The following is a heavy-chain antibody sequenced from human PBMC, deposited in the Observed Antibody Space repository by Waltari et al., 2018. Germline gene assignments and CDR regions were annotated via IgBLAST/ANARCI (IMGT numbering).Heavy chain of an antibody. CDR1: GYTFTSYD. Sequence: QVQLVQSGAEVKKPGASVTVSCKASGYTFTSYDINWVRQATGQGLEWMGWMNPNSGNTGYAQKFQGRVTITADESTSTAYMELSSLRSEDTAVYYCARGLTPVDTAMAAHFDYWGQGTLVTVSS. CDR2: MNPNSGNT. V-gene: IGHV1-8*01. CDR3: ARGLTPVDTAMAAHFDY. D-gene: IGHD5-18*01. J-gene: IGHJ4*02.